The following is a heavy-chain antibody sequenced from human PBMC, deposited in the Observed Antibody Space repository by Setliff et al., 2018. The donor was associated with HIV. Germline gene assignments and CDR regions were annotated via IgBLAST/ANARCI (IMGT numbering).Heavy chain of an antibody. V-gene: IGHV4-30-4*01. CDR1: YATLSTADYY. CDR2: VSYTGTT. J-gene: IGHJ4*02. D-gene: IGHD2-2*01. CDR3: ARQSTTSRDFDS. Sequence: SETLSLTCTASYATLSTADYYWTWIRQPPGKGLEWIGFVSYTGTTRYSPSHRSRISISIDASKNKFSLQLSSVTAADTAVYYCARQSTTSRDFDSWGQGTLVTVSS.